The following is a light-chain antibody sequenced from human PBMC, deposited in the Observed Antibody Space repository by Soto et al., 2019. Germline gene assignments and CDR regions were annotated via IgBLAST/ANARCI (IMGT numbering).Light chain of an antibody. Sequence: QSVLTQPPSASGTPGQRVTISCSGSSSSIGTNYVYWYQQFPGTAPKLLIYSNNQRPLGVPDRFSGSKSGTSASLAISGLRSEDEADYYCASWDDSLSGRVFGGGTKLTVL. CDR1: SSSIGTNY. CDR3: ASWDDSLSGRV. J-gene: IGLJ3*02. CDR2: SNN. V-gene: IGLV1-47*02.